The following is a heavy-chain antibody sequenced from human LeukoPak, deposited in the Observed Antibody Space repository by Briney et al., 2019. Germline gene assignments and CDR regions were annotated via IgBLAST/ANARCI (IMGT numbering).Heavy chain of an antibody. J-gene: IGHJ4*02. CDR1: GGSISSHY. Sequence: SETLSLTCIVSGGSISSHYWTWIRQPPGKGLEYIGYIYYSGNTNYNPSLKSRVTTSVDRSKNQFSLKLTSVTAEDTAVYYCARINSGWYFDYWGQGTLVTVSS. CDR3: ARINSGWYFDY. D-gene: IGHD6-19*01. CDR2: IYYSGNT. V-gene: IGHV4-59*11.